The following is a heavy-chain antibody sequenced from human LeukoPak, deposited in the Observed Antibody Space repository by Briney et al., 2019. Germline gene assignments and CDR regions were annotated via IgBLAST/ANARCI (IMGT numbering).Heavy chain of an antibody. CDR1: GFTFSDYH. Sequence: PGGSLRLSCAASGFTFSDYHMSWVRQAPATGLERVSYIDPRGSTTYYADSVKGRFTISRDNAKNSLYLQMNSLRTDDTAIYYCARNSGTGSAYRGQGTLVTVSS. J-gene: IGHJ4*02. D-gene: IGHD3/OR15-3a*01. CDR3: ARNSGTGSAY. V-gene: IGHV3-11*01. CDR2: IDPRGSTT.